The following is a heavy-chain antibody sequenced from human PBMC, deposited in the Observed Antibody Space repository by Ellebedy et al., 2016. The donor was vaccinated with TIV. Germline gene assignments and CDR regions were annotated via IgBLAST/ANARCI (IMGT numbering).Heavy chain of an antibody. Sequence: GESLKISXAASGFSLSNSFMSWIRQAPGKGLEWASTLTADGRSTYFADSVKGRFTISRDNSKNTVYLQMNSLRSEDTAVYYYRPGHYSVAWGQGTLIAVSS. J-gene: IGHJ4*02. V-gene: IGHV3-23*01. CDR3: RPGHYSVA. CDR2: LTADGRST. CDR1: GFSLSNSF.